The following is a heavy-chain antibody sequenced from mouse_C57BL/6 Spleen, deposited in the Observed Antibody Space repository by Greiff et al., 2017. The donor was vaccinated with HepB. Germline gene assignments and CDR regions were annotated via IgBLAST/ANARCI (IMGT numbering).Heavy chain of an antibody. CDR2: ISYDGSN. CDR1: GYSITSGYY. V-gene: IGHV3-6*01. Sequence: EVKLQESGPGLVKPSQSLSLTCSVTGYSITSGYYWNWIRQLPGNKLEWMGYISYDGSNNYNPSLKNRISITRDTSKNQFFLKLNSVTTEDTATYYCATVVDAMDYWGQGTSVTVSS. J-gene: IGHJ4*01. CDR3: ATVVDAMDY. D-gene: IGHD1-1*01.